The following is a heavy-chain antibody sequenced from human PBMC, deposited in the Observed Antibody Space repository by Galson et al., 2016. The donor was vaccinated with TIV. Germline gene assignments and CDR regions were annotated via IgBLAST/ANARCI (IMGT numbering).Heavy chain of an antibody. Sequence: SVKVSCKASGGTFSSNIINWIRQAPGQGLEWMGGIIPKSGTANYAQKFQGRVTITADESTSTAYMELSSLTSEDTAVYYCARDQNRLVRTRYGFDIWGQGTMVTVSS. CDR3: ARDQNRLVRTRYGFDI. CDR2: IIPKSGTA. D-gene: IGHD6-19*01. V-gene: IGHV1-69*13. CDR1: GGTFSSNI. J-gene: IGHJ3*02.